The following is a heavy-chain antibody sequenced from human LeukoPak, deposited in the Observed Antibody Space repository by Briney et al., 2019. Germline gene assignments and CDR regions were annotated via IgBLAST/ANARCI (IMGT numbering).Heavy chain of an antibody. CDR3: AGQDIVVVATATRASDI. J-gene: IGHJ3*02. D-gene: IGHD2-15*01. Sequence: GESLKISCTGSGYSFTSYWIAWVRQMPGKGLEWMGIIYPGDSDTRHSPSFQGQVTISADKSISTAYLQWNNLKASDTAMYYCAGQDIVVVATATRASDIWGQGTMVTASS. V-gene: IGHV5-51*01. CDR2: IYPGDSDT. CDR1: GYSFTSYW.